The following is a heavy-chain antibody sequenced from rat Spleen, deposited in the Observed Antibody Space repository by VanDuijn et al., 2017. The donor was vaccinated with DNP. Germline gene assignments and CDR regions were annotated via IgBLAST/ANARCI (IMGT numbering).Heavy chain of an antibody. CDR1: GFTFSDYN. CDR2: ISYDGSTT. V-gene: IGHV5-7*01. Sequence: EVQLVESGGGLAQPGRSLKLSCAASGFTFSDYNMAWVRQAPEKGLEWVATISYDGSTTFYRDSVKGRFTISRDNAKSTLYLQMDSLRSEDTATYYCARGGLYYFDYWGQGVMVTVSS. D-gene: IGHD4-1*01. CDR3: ARGGLYYFDY. J-gene: IGHJ2*01.